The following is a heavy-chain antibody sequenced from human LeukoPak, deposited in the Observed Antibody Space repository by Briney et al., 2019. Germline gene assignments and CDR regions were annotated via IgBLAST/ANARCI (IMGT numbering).Heavy chain of an antibody. D-gene: IGHD3-22*01. J-gene: IGHJ4*02. Sequence: SETLSLTCTVSGGSISSYYWSWIRQPPGKGLEWIGYIYYSGSTNYNPSLKSRVTISIDMSKNQFSLKLSSVTAVDTAVYYCARHTLDYYDSSGYISHWGQGTLVTVSS. CDR3: ARHTLDYYDSSGYISH. CDR2: IYYSGST. CDR1: GGSISSYY. V-gene: IGHV4-59*08.